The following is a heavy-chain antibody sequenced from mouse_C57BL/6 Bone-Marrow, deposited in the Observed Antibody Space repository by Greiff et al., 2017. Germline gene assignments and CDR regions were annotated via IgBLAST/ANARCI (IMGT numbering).Heavy chain of an antibody. Sequence: EVQLVESGGGLVQPGGSLKLSCAASGFTFSDYGMAWVRQAPRKGPEWVAFISNLAYSIYYADTVTGRFTISRANAKNTLYLEMSSLRSEDTAMYYCARRVIEDYAMDYWGQGTSVTVSS. V-gene: IGHV5-15*01. J-gene: IGHJ4*01. CDR3: ARRVIEDYAMDY. D-gene: IGHD2-2*01. CDR2: ISNLAYSI. CDR1: GFTFSDYG.